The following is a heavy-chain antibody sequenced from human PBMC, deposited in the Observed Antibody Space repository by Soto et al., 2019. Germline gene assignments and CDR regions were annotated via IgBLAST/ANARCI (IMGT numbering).Heavy chain of an antibody. Sequence: SETLSLTCIVSGVSITSYYWSWIRQSAGGGLEWMGRINTDGLSTYSPSFKSRLTMSLDTSKNQVSLRLISVTAADTAVYFCARVPVAVAATEDYYGLDVWGQGTTVTVSS. J-gene: IGHJ6*02. D-gene: IGHD2-15*01. V-gene: IGHV4-4*07. CDR3: ARVPVAVAATEDYYGLDV. CDR1: GVSITSYY. CDR2: INTDGLS.